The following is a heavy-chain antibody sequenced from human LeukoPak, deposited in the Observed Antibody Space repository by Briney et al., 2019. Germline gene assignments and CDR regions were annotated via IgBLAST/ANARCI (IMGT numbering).Heavy chain of an antibody. V-gene: IGHV4-38-2*01. CDR2: IYHSGNT. D-gene: IGHD3-16*01. Sequence: PSETLSLTCAVPGYSISSGYYWGWIRQPPGKGLEWIGCIYHSGNTYYNPSLKSRVTISVDTSKNQFSLKLSSVTAADTAVYYCARVAVFGRSSNYYYMDVWGKGTTVTVSS. CDR1: GYSISSGYY. CDR3: ARVAVFGRSSNYYYMDV. J-gene: IGHJ6*03.